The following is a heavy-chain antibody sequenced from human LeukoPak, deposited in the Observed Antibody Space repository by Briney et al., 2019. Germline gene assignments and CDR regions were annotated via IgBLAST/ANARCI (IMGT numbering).Heavy chain of an antibody. Sequence: SETLSLTCAVSGGSITTTNWWSWVRQPPGKGLEWIGEVHLNGATYYNPSLESRFSMSIDKSNNHLSLEVTSVTAADTAMYYCTRESGAFSPFGFRGQGTLVTVSS. J-gene: IGHJ4*02. CDR1: GGSITTTNW. D-gene: IGHD1-26*01. V-gene: IGHV4-4*02. CDR3: TRESGAFSPFGF. CDR2: VHLNGAT.